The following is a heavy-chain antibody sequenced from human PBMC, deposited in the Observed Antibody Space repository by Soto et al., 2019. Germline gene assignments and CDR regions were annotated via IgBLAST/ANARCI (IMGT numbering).Heavy chain of an antibody. Sequence: SETLSLTCTVSGGSISSYYWSWIRQPPGKGLEWIGYIYYSGSTNYNPSHKSRVTISVDTSKNQFSLKLSSVTAADTAVYYCARQTMDDDAFDIWGQGTMVTVS. CDR2: IYYSGST. CDR1: GGSISSYY. V-gene: IGHV4-59*08. CDR3: ARQTMDDDAFDI. D-gene: IGHD2-2*03. J-gene: IGHJ3*02.